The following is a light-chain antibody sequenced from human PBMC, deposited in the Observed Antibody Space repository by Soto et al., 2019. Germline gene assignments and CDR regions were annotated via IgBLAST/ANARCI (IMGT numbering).Light chain of an antibody. V-gene: IGKV1-9*01. CDR3: QQLNSYPLP. J-gene: IGKJ1*01. CDR2: AAS. Sequence: IQLTQSPSSLSASVGDRVTITCRASQGISSYLAWYQQKPGKAPKLLIYAASTLQSGVPSRFSGSGSGTDFTLTISSLQPEDFATYYCQQLNSYPLPFGPGTKVEIK. CDR1: QGISSY.